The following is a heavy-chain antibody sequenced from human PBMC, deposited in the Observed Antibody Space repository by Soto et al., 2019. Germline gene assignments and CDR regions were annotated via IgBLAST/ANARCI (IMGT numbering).Heavy chain of an antibody. CDR2: INPNSGGT. J-gene: IGHJ4*02. CDR1: GYTFTGYY. D-gene: IGHD2-2*02. V-gene: IGHV1-2*02. Sequence: ASVKVSCKASGYTFTGYYMHWVRQAPGQWLEWMGWINPNSGGTNYAQKFQGRVTMTRDTSISTAYMELSRLRSDDTAVYYCARGPLGYCSSTSCYNSDYWGQGTLVTVSS. CDR3: ARGPLGYCSSTSCYNSDY.